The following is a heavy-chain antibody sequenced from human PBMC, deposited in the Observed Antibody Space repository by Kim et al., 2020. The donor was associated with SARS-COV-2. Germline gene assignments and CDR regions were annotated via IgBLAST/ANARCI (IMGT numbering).Heavy chain of an antibody. D-gene: IGHD5-12*01. CDR3: ARGRDGYNYFDY. J-gene: IGHJ4*02. Sequence: NYHPSLKSRVTISVDKSKNQFSLKLSSVTAADTAVYYCARGRDGYNYFDYWGQGTLVTVSS. V-gene: IGHV4-4*02.